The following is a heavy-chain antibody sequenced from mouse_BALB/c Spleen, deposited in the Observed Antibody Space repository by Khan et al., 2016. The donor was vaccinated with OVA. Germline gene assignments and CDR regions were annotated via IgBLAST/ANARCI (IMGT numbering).Heavy chain of an antibody. CDR1: GYTFTTYW. Sequence: QVRLQQSGAELAKPGASVKMSCKASGYTFTTYWMHWVKQRPGQGLEWIGYFDPSTGYTEYNQKFKDKATLTTDKSSSTAYMQLSSLTSEDSAVYYCARRGVYGIFAYWGQGTLVTVSA. D-gene: IGHD1-1*02. V-gene: IGHV1-7*01. J-gene: IGHJ3*01. CDR2: FDPSTGYT. CDR3: ARRGVYGIFAY.